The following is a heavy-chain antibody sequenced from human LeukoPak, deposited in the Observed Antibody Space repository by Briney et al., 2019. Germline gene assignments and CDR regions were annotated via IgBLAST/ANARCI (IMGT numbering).Heavy chain of an antibody. CDR3: AKDREQLVYYFDY. J-gene: IGHJ4*02. CDR1: GFPFSSYA. CDR2: ISGSGGST. Sequence: GSLRPSCAASGFPFSSYAMSWVRQAPGKGLEWVSAISGSGGSTYYADSVKGRFTISRDNSKNTLYLQMNSLRAEDTAVYYCAKDREQLVYYFDYWGQGTLVTVSS. D-gene: IGHD6-13*01. V-gene: IGHV3-23*01.